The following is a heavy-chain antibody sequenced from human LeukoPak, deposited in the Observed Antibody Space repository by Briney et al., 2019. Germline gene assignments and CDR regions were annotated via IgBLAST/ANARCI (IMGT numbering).Heavy chain of an antibody. V-gene: IGHV5-51*01. CDR2: IFPSDSDT. J-gene: IGHJ4*02. D-gene: IGHD2-15*01. Sequence: GESLKISCKGSGYSFTTNWIAWVRQMPGKGLEWMGSIFPSDSDTRYSPSFQGQVTISADESISTAYLQWSSLKASDSAMYYCARLPSLDYWGQGTLVTVSS. CDR3: ARLPSLDY. CDR1: GYSFTTNW.